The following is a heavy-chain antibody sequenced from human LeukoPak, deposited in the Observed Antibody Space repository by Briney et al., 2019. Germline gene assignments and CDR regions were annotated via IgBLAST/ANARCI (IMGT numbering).Heavy chain of an antibody. D-gene: IGHD3-10*01. CDR3: AKEEDGSGSYYNGNWFDP. CDR1: GGTFSSYA. J-gene: IGHJ5*02. CDR2: IIPIFGTA. Sequence: SVKVSCKASGGTFSSYAIIWVRQAPGQRLEWMGGIIPIFGTANYAQKFQGRVTITADKSTRTDYMELSSLRSEDTAVYYCAKEEDGSGSYYNGNWFDPWGQGTLVTVSS. V-gene: IGHV1-69*06.